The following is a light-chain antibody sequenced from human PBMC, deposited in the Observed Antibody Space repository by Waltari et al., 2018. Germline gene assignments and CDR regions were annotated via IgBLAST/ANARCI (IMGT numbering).Light chain of an antibody. CDR2: KDS. CDR1: ALPKQY. V-gene: IGLV3-25*03. Sequence: SYELTQPPSVSVSPGQTARIPCSGHALPKQYAFWYHQRSGQAPVLVIYKDSERRSGIPERFSGSTSGTTVTLTIRGVQAEDEADYYCQSADSSGTMGVFGGGTKLTVL. CDR3: QSADSSGTMGV. J-gene: IGLJ3*02.